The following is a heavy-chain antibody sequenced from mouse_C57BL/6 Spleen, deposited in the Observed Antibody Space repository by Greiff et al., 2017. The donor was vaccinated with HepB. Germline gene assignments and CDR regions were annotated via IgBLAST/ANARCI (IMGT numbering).Heavy chain of an antibody. J-gene: IGHJ3*01. D-gene: IGHD2-5*01. CDR1: GYTFTSYG. Sequence: VQLQQSGAELARPGASVKLSCKASGYTFTSYGISWVKQRTGQGLEWIGEIYPRSGNTYYNEKFKGKATLTVDTSSSTAYMQLSSLTSEDSAVYYCARTYSKGAWFAYWGQGTLVTVSA. V-gene: IGHV1-81*01. CDR2: IYPRSGNT. CDR3: ARTYSKGAWFAY.